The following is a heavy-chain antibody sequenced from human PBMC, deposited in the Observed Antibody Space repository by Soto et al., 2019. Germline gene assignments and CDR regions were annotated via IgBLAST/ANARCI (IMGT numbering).Heavy chain of an antibody. CDR3: AKGRDYGGNYRDY. CDR2: ISGSGGTTYT. Sequence: EVQLLESGGGLVQPGGSLRLSCAASGFTFSSYAMSWVRQAPGKGLGWVSAISGSGGTTYTYYADSVKGRFTISRDNSQTTLYLHMNSLRAEDTAVYYCAKGRDYGGNYRDYWGQGTLVTVSS. J-gene: IGHJ4*02. V-gene: IGHV3-23*01. CDR1: GFTFSSYA. D-gene: IGHD4-17*01.